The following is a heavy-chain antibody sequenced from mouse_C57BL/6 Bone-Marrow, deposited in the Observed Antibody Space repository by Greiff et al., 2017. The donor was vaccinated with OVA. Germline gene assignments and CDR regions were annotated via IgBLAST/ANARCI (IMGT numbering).Heavy chain of an antibody. CDR2: ISYDGSN. CDR1: GYSITSGYY. V-gene: IGHV3-6*01. Sequence: VQLQESGPGLVKPSQSLSLTCSVTGYSITSGYYWNWIRQFPGNKLEWMGYISYDGSNNYNPSLKNRISITRDTSKNQFFLKLNSVTTEDTATYYCARVPHRYFDVWGTGTTVTVSS. CDR3: ARVPHRYFDV. J-gene: IGHJ1*03.